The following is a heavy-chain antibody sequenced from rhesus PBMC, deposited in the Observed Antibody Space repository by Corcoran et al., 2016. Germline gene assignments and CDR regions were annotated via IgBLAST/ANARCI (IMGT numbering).Heavy chain of an antibody. V-gene: IGHV4-127*01. CDR3: ARVNTYPAFDF. J-gene: IGHJ3*01. CDR2: IGGSTART. Sequence: QVQLQESGPGLVKPSETLSLSCDVSGYSISSAYGWNWIRQPPGKGLEWIGYIGGSTARTDDNASLESRVTISKDTSKNPFSLTLSSVTAADPAVYHCARVNTYPAFDFWGQGLRVTVAS. D-gene: IGHD2-15*01. CDR1: GYSISSAYG.